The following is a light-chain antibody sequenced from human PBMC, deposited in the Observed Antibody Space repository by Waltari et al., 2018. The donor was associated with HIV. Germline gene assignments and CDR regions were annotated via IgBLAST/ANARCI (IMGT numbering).Light chain of an antibody. J-gene: IGLJ2*01. V-gene: IGLV1-47*01. Sequence: QSVLTQPPSASGTPGQRVTISCSGSSSNVHWYQKFPGTAPKLLIYSNNQREGGVPDRCSGSKAGTSASLAISGRRSEDEADYYCAAWGDNLSGPVLFVGGTKLTVL. CDR1: SSN. CDR2: SNN. CDR3: AAWGDNLSGPVL.